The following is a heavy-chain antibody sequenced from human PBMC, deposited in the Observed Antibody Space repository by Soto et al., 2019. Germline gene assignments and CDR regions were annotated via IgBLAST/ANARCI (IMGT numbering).Heavy chain of an antibody. J-gene: IGHJ4*01. CDR1: GGSFSGYY. Sequence: SETLSLTCAVYGGSFSGYYWSWIRQPPGKGLEWIGEINHSGSTNYNPSLKSRVTISVDTSKNQFSLKLSSVTAADTAVYYCARVRYCGGDCYPFDYRGQRTLVTVSS. CDR2: INHSGST. CDR3: ARVRYCGGDCYPFDY. V-gene: IGHV4-34*01. D-gene: IGHD2-21*02.